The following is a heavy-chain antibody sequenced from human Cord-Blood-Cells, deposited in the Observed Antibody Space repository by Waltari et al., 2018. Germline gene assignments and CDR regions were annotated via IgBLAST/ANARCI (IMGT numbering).Heavy chain of an antibody. D-gene: IGHD2-2*01. CDR3: ARVGDCSSTSCQQTVDNWFDP. CDR2: ISAYNGNT. Sequence: QVQLVQSGAEVKKPGASVKVSCKASGYTFTSYGISWVRQAPGQGLEWMGWISAYNGNTNYAQKLQGRVTRTTDTSTSTAYMELRSLKSDDTAVYYCARVGDCSSTSCQQTVDNWFDPWGQGTLVTVSS. CDR1: GYTFTSYG. V-gene: IGHV1-18*04. J-gene: IGHJ5*02.